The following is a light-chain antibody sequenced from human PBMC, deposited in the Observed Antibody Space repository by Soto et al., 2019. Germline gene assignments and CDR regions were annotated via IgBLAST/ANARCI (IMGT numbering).Light chain of an antibody. CDR1: QSISSY. CDR2: AAS. CDR3: QQSFSTPIT. J-gene: IGKJ5*01. V-gene: IGKV1-39*01. Sequence: IQMTQSPSSLSASVVGIVTITFRASQSISSYLNWYQQKPGKAPNLLIYAASSLQTGVPSRFSGSGSGTAFTLTISSLQPEDFATYYCQQSFSTPITFGQGTRLEIK.